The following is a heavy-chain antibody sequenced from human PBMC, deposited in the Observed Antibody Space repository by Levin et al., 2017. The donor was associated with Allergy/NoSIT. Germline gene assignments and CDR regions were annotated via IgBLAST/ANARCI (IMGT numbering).Heavy chain of an antibody. V-gene: IGHV4-34*01. D-gene: IGHD5-12*01. CDR3: ARDTLVTTIRVDAFDI. CDR2: INHSGST. CDR1: GGSFSGYY. J-gene: IGHJ3*02. Sequence: SETLSLTCAVYGGSFSGYYWSWIRQPPGKGLEWIGEINHSGSTNYNPSLKSRVTISADTSKNQFSLRLTSVTAAATALYYCARDTLVTTIRVDAFDIWGRGTMVTVSS.